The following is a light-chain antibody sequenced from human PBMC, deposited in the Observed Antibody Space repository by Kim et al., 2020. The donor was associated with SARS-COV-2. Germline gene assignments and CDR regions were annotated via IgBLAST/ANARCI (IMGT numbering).Light chain of an antibody. CDR2: DAS. J-gene: IGKJ4*01. V-gene: IGKV3D-15*01. CDR3: KQYYTWSALT. Sequence: EIVTTQSPATLSVSPGERATLSCRASQSVRSSLAWYQQKPGQAPRLLIYDASIRATGVPARFTGSGSGTEFTLTISSLQSEDFAVYFCKQYYTWSALTFGGGTKVDIK. CDR1: QSVRSS.